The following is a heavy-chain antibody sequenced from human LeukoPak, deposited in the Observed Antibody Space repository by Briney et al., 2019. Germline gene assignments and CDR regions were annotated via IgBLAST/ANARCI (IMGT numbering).Heavy chain of an antibody. CDR2: INHSGST. V-gene: IGHV4-34*01. CDR1: GGSFSGYY. D-gene: IGHD2-21*02. CDR3: ARAIVVVTVRDAFVI. J-gene: IGHJ3*02. Sequence: SETLSLTCAVYGGSFSGYYWSWIRQPPGKGLEWIGEINHSGSTNYNPSLKSRVTISVDTSKNQFSLKLSSVTAADTAVYYCARAIVVVTVRDAFVIWGQGTMVTVSS.